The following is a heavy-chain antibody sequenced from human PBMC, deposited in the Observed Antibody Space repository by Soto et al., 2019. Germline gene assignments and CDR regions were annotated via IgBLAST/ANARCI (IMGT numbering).Heavy chain of an antibody. Sequence: QVQLVQSGAEVKKPGASVKVSCKASGYTFTSYDINWVRQATGQGLEWIGWMSPKTGNTGYAQNFQGRVTMTRNPSIRTAYMELSSLTSGDTAVYSCARGPPDWGFDLWGPGTLVPVSS. CDR3: ARGPPDWGFDL. D-gene: IGHD7-27*01. CDR2: MSPKTGNT. V-gene: IGHV1-8*01. CDR1: GYTFTSYD. J-gene: IGHJ4*02.